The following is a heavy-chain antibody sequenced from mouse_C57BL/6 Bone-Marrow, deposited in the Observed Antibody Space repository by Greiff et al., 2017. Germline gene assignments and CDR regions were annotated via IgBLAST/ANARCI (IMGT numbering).Heavy chain of an antibody. CDR1: GYTFTSYW. CDR2: IDPSDSYT. V-gene: IGHV1-50*01. J-gene: IGHJ4*01. CDR3: ASGGISAMDY. Sequence: QVQLQQPGAELVKPGASVKLSCKASGYTFTSYWMQWVKQRPGQGLEWIGEIDPSDSYTNYNQKFKGKATLTVDTSSSTAYMQLSSLTSEDSAVYYCASGGISAMDYWGQGTSVTVSS.